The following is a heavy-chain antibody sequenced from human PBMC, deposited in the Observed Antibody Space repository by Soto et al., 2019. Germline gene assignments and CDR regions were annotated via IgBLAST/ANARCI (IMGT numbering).Heavy chain of an antibody. J-gene: IGHJ6*02. CDR2: IYYTGAT. CDR1: GASMSSGGHS. CDR3: ARAPAGPSPRWDV. D-gene: IGHD3-10*01. Sequence: QVQLQESGPGLVKPSQTVSLTCAVSGASMSSGGHSWSWIRQSPGRGLEWIGYIYYTGATYYNPSRKRRVTLSIDRTNKQFSLNFNSVTASDTAVYYCARAPAGPSPRWDVWGQGTTVTVSS. V-gene: IGHV4-30-2*06.